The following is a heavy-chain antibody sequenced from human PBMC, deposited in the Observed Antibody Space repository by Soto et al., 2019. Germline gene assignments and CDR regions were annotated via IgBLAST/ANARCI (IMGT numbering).Heavy chain of an antibody. V-gene: IGHV1-18*01. CDR2: ISAYNGNT. CDR1: GYTFTSYG. CDR3: ARDWDDFWSGYLDVDY. D-gene: IGHD3-3*01. J-gene: IGHJ4*02. Sequence: ASVKVSCKASGYTFTSYGISWVRQAPGQGLEWMGWISAYNGNTNYAQKLQGRVTMTTDTSTSTAYMELRSLRSDDTAVYYCARDWDDFWSGYLDVDYWGQGTLVTVS.